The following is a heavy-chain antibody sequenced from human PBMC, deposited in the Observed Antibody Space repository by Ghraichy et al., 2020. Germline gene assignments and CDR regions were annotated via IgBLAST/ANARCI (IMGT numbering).Heavy chain of an antibody. J-gene: IGHJ4*02. V-gene: IGHV3-23*01. Sequence: GGSLRLSCAASGFTFKTYAMSWVRQAPGKGLEWVSGISGSGGSAYYTDSVKGRFTISRDNSKKTLYLQMNSLRAEDTAVYYCASHGDNGIAAAGPLDYWGQGTLVTVSS. CDR2: ISGSGGSA. CDR1: GFTFKTYA. CDR3: ASHGDNGIAAAGPLDY. D-gene: IGHD6-13*01.